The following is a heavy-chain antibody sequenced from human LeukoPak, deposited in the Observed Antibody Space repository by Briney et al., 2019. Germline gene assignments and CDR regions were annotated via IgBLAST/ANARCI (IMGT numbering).Heavy chain of an antibody. D-gene: IGHD2-2*01. CDR3: AIKRREIVPAADPPALWFDP. J-gene: IGHJ5*02. Sequence: ASVKVSCKASGYTFTSYDINWVRQATGQGLEWMGWMNPNSGNTGYAQKFQGRVTMTRNTSISTAYMELSSLRSEDTAVYYCAIKRREIVPAADPPALWFDPWGQGTLVTVSS. CDR1: GYTFTSYD. CDR2: MNPNSGNT. V-gene: IGHV1-8*01.